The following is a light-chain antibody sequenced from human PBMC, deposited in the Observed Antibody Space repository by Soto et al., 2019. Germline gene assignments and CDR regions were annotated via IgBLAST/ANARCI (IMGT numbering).Light chain of an antibody. CDR2: GSN. J-gene: IGLJ1*01. CDR1: SYSFESYS. CDR3: AAWDDSLSAYV. V-gene: IGLV1-47*01. Sequence: QSALTQPPSASGTPGQRVTISCTGSSYSFESYSVYWYQHLPGAAPKLLVYGSNQRPSGVPDRFSESKSDTSASLGITGLRSEDEADYYCAAWDDSLSAYVFGTG.